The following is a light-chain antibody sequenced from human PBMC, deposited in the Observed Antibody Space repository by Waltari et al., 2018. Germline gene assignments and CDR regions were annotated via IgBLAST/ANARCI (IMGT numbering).Light chain of an antibody. J-gene: IGKJ1*01. CDR3: QQNRDTPRT. CDR2: WAA. CDR1: QSVFLSGHNYNG. V-gene: IGKV4-1*01. Sequence: DIVMTQSPDSLAVSLGERATINCKSSQSVFLSGHNYNGLAWYQQKPGQPAKLLMYWAAARVSGVPDRFSGSWSETDFSLTISSLQAEDVAVYYCQQNRDTPRTFGQGTKVEIK.